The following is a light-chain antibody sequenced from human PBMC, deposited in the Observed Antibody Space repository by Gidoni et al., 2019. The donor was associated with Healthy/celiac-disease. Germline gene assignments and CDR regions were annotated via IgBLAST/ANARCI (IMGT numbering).Light chain of an antibody. CDR1: QSISSY. CDR2: AAS. CDR3: QQSYSTLSLT. Sequence: DIQMTQSPSSLSASVGDRVTITCRASQSISSYLNWYQQKPGKAPKLLIYAASSLPSGVPSRFSGSGSGTDFTLTISSLQPEDFATYYCQQSYSTLSLTFGGXTKVEIK. J-gene: IGKJ4*01. V-gene: IGKV1-39*01.